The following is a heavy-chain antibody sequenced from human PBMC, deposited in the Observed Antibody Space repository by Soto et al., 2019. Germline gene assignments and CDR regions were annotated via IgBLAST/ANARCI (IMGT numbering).Heavy chain of an antibody. D-gene: IGHD2-21*01. CDR1: GGSISSGNYY. J-gene: IGHJ4*02. CDR3: ARGGHVVVVISALDN. Sequence: SETLSLTCTVSGGSISSGNYYWSWIRQPPGKGLEWIGFMSYSGSTSYNASLKSRVTISVDTSKSQFSLNLSFVTAADTAVYYCARGGHVVVVISALDNWGQGTLVTVSS. V-gene: IGHV4-30-4*01. CDR2: MSYSGST.